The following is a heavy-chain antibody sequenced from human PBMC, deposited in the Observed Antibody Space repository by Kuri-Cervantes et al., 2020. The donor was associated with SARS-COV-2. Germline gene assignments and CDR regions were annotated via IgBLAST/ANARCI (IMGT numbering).Heavy chain of an antibody. J-gene: IGHJ4*02. D-gene: IGHD3-10*01. CDR3: ARDSGGYGSGDY. Sequence: ASVKVSCKASGYTFTSYGISWVRQAPGQGLEWMGWISTFNGNTNYAQKFQGRVTMTTDTSSSTYYITLRSLRSDDTAVYYCARDSGGYGSGDYWGQGTLVTVSS. CDR2: ISTFNGNT. CDR1: GYTFTSYG. V-gene: IGHV1-18*01.